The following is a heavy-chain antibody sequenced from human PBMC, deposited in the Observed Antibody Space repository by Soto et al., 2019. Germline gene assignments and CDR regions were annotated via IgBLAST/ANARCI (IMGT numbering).Heavy chain of an antibody. Sequence: QVQLVESGGGVVQPGRSLRLSCAASGFTFSSYGMHWVRQAPGKGLEWVAVIWYDGSNKYYADSVKGRFTISRDNSKNTLYLQMNSLRAEDTAVYYCAREGTGDLDGVYYYYGMDVWGQGTTVTVSS. D-gene: IGHD7-27*01. J-gene: IGHJ6*02. CDR2: IWYDGSNK. CDR1: GFTFSSYG. V-gene: IGHV3-33*01. CDR3: AREGTGDLDGVYYYYGMDV.